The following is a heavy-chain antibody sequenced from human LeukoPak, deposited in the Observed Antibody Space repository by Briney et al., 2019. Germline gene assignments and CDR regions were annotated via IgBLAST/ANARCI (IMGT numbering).Heavy chain of an antibody. V-gene: IGHV1-8*01. Sequence: APVKVSCKASGYTFTSYDINWVRQATGQGLEWMGWMNPNSGNTGYAQKFQGRVTMTRNTSISTAYMELSSLRSEDTAVYYCARYSSGWYWEDWFDPWGQGTLVTVSS. CDR3: ARYSSGWYWEDWFDP. J-gene: IGHJ5*02. CDR1: GYTFTSYD. CDR2: MNPNSGNT. D-gene: IGHD6-19*01.